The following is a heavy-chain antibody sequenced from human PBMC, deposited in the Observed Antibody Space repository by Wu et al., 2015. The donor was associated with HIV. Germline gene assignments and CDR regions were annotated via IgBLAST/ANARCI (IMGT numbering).Heavy chain of an antibody. J-gene: IGHJ4*02. CDR3: ASYGPGYNWMYS. Sequence: QVQLVQSAAEVKKPGASVKISCKTEYSFSIYYMHWVRQAPGQGLEWMGWILPNTDATKYAPRFQGRVTMTRDTSISTIYMELRGLRSDDTALYFCASYGPGYNWMYSWGQGTLVTVSS. CDR2: ILPNTDAT. D-gene: IGHD1-20*01. V-gene: IGHV1-2*02. CDR1: EYSFSIYY.